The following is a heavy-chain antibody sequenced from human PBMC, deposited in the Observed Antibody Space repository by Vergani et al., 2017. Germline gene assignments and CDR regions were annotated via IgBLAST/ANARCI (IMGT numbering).Heavy chain of an antibody. D-gene: IGHD3-10*01. V-gene: IGHV4-4*02. CDR3: ARSGAKDYGSGSYSLPDY. CDR2: IYHSGST. Sequence: QVQLQESGPGLVKPSGTLSLTCAVSGGSISSSNWWSWVRQPPGKGLEWIGEIYHSGSTNYNPSLKSRVTISVDKSKNQFSLKLSSVTAADTAVYYCARSGAKDYGSGSYSLPDYWGQGTLVTVSS. CDR1: GGSISSSNW. J-gene: IGHJ4*02.